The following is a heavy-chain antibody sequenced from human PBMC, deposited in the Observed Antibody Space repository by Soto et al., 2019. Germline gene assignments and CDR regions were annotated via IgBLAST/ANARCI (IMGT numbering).Heavy chain of an antibody. CDR1: GFIFENFG. CDR3: ARGVDPGDYSLSYLHP. CDR2: ISGSGFKK. Sequence: EVVLLESGGGLEQPGGSLRLSCAASGFIFENFGMSWVRQAPGKGLEWISSISGSGFKKYYADSVKGRFTISRDNSKSTVYLELNNLSAEDTAVYHCARGVDPGDYSLSYLHPWGQGTLVTVSS. V-gene: IGHV3-23*01. D-gene: IGHD4-4*01. J-gene: IGHJ5*02.